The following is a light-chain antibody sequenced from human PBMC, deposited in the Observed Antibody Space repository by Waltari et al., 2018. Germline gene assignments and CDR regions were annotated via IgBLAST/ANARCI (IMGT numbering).Light chain of an antibody. J-gene: IGLJ2*01. Sequence: QSALTQPASVSGSPGQSTTISCTGTNNAFGSYNLVPWYQQHPGKAPKVIIFEVNKRPSGVSNRFSGSKSGNTASLTVSGLHPEDEADYYCCSYAGTPRVVFGGGTKLTVL. CDR1: NNAFGSYNL. V-gene: IGLV2-23*02. CDR2: EVN. CDR3: CSYAGTPRVV.